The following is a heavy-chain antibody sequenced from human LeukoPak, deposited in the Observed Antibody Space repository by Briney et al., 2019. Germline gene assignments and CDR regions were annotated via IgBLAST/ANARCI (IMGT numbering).Heavy chain of an antibody. J-gene: IGHJ6*03. Sequence: GRSLRLSCTASGVTFGDYAMSWVRQAPGKGLEWVGFIRGKAYGGTTDYAASVKGRFTISTDDSKSIAYLQMNSLKTEDTAVYFCTRARSSGWSLYYYYMDVWGKGTTVTVSS. CDR3: TRARSSGWSLYYYYMDV. D-gene: IGHD6-19*01. V-gene: IGHV3-49*04. CDR2: IRGKAYGGTT. CDR1: GVTFGDYA.